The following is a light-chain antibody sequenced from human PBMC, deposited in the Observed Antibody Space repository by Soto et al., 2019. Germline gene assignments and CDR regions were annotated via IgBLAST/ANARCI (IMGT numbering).Light chain of an antibody. J-gene: IGLJ1*01. CDR2: DVS. Sequence: QSVLTQPASVSGSPGQSITISCTGANSDVGGYNYVSWYQQHPGKAPKVLISDVSNRPSGISNRFSGSKSGNTASLTISGLQAEDEADYYCSSYTSIDTWVFGTGTKVTVL. CDR3: SSYTSIDTWV. V-gene: IGLV2-14*01. CDR1: NSDVGGYNY.